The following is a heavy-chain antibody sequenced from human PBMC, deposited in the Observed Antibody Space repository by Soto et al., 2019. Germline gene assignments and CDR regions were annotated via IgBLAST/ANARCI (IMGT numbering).Heavy chain of an antibody. D-gene: IGHD3-3*01. CDR3: ARGDTIFGVVIPYYGMDV. V-gene: IGHV1-2*04. CDR2: INPNSGGT. Sequence: QVQLVQSGAEVKKPGASVKVSCKASGYTFTGYYMHWVRQAPGQGLEWMGWINPNSGGTNYAQKLQGWVTMTRDTSISTAYMELSRLRSDDTAVYYCARGDTIFGVVIPYYGMDVWGQGTTVTVSS. J-gene: IGHJ6*02. CDR1: GYTFTGYY.